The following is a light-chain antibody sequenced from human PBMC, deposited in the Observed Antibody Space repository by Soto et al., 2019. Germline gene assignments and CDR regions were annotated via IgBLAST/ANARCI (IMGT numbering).Light chain of an antibody. CDR2: EGS. V-gene: IGLV2-23*01. J-gene: IGLJ2*01. CDR1: STDVGSHDL. Sequence: QSALAQPASVSGSPGQSITISCTGISTDVGSHDLVSWYKHPPDKAPKLIIYEGSKRPSGGSNRFSGSKSGNTASLTISWLQAEDEADYYCCSYAGSSALLFGGGTKLTVL. CDR3: CSYAGSSALL.